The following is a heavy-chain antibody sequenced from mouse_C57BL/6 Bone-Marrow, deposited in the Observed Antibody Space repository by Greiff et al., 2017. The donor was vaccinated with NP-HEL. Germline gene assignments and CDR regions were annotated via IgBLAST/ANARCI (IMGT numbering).Heavy chain of an antibody. Sequence: VQLQQPGTELVKPGTSVKLSCKSSGYTFTSYWMHWVKQRPGQGLEWIGNINPSNGGTNYNEKFKSKATLTVDKSSSTAYMQLSSLTSDDSAVYYCAREGRWLRRGYWYFDVCDTGTTVTVSS. J-gene: IGHJ1*03. D-gene: IGHD2-2*01. CDR1: GYTFTSYW. V-gene: IGHV1-53*01. CDR3: AREGRWLRRGYWYFDV. CDR2: INPSNGGT.